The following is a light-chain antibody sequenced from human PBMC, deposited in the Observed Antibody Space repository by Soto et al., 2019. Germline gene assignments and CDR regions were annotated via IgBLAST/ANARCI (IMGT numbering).Light chain of an antibody. Sequence: DIVMTQSPDSLAVSLGERATINCKSSQSVLYTSNNKNYIAWYQQRSGQPPKLLIYWASTRESGVPDRFSGGGSGTDFTLTISSVQAEDVAVYYCQQSDSVPITFGQGTRLEIK. V-gene: IGKV4-1*01. J-gene: IGKJ5*01. CDR3: QQSDSVPIT. CDR1: QSVLYTSNNKNY. CDR2: WAS.